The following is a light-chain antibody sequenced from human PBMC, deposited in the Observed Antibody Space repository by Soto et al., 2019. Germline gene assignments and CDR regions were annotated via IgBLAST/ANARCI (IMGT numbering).Light chain of an antibody. J-gene: IGKJ5*01. CDR3: QQGYGIPFT. Sequence: DIQMTQSPSSLSASLGDRVSITCRASQTINSYLNWYQQKPGEAPNLLIYTASTLQGGVPSRFSGSESGTDFTLTISNLQPEDFATYYWQQGYGIPFTFGQGTRLESK. CDR1: QTINSY. V-gene: IGKV1-39*01. CDR2: TAS.